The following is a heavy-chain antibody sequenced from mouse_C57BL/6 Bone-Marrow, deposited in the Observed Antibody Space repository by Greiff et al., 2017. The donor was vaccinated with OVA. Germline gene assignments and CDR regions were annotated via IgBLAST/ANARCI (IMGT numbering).Heavy chain of an antibody. D-gene: IGHD1-1*01. CDR2: ISSGGDYI. CDR1: GFTFSSYA. J-gene: IGHJ4*01. V-gene: IGHV5-9-1*02. Sequence: EVQLVESGEGLVKPGGSLKLSCAASGFTFSSYAMSWVRQTPEKRLEWVAYISSGGDYIYYADTVKGRFTISRDNARNTLYLQMSSLKSEDTAMYYCTRGHYYGSSPYYYAMDYWGQGTSVTVSS. CDR3: TRGHYYGSSPYYYAMDY.